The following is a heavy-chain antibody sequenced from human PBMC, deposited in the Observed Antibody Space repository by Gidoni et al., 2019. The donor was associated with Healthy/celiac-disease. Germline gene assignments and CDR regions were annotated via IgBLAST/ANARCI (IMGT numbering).Heavy chain of an antibody. Sequence: EVQLVESGGGLIQPGGSLRLSCAASGFTVSSNYMSWVRQAPGKGLEWVSVIYSGGSTYYADSVKGRFTISRDNSKNTLYLQMNSLRAEDTAVYYCARDWGLTRGYYYYGMDVWGQGTTVTVSS. J-gene: IGHJ6*02. V-gene: IGHV3-53*01. CDR1: GFTVSSNY. D-gene: IGHD3-16*01. CDR3: ARDWGLTRGYYYYGMDV. CDR2: IYSGGST.